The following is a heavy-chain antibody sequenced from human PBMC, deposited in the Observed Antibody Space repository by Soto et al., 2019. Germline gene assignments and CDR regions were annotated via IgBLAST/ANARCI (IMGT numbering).Heavy chain of an antibody. Sequence: GESLKISCTASGFTFGDYAMSWFRQAPGKGLEWVGFIRSKAYGGTTEYAASVKGRFTISRDDSKSIAYLQMNSLKTEDTAVYYCTRDRSGLYSGYVGYYFDYWGQGTLVTVSS. J-gene: IGHJ4*02. V-gene: IGHV3-49*03. CDR1: GFTFGDYA. CDR3: TRDRSGLYSGYVGYYFDY. CDR2: IRSKAYGGTT. D-gene: IGHD5-12*01.